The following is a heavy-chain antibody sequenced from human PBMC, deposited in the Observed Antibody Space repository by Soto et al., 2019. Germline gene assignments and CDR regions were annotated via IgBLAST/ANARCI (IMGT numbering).Heavy chain of an antibody. Sequence: QVQLVESGGGVVQPGRSLRLSCAASGFTFSIYGMHWVRQAPGKGLEWVAVISYDGSNKYYADSVKGRFSISRENSKNTRYLQMNSLRPEDRVVYYCARGHTANYYTYMDVWGAGTAVTVSS. D-gene: IGHD5-18*01. CDR3: ARGHTANYYTYMDV. J-gene: IGHJ6*03. V-gene: IGHV3-30*03. CDR2: ISYDGSNK. CDR1: GFTFSIYG.